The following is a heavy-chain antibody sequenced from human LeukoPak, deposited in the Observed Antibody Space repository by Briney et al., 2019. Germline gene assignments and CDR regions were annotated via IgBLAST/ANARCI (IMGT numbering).Heavy chain of an antibody. CDR3: ARVGGYYDSSGYSHCFDY. D-gene: IGHD3-22*01. Sequence: SQTLSLTCTVSGGSISSGGYYWSWIRQPPGKGLEWIGYIYHSGSTYYNPSLKSRVTISVDRSKNQFSLKLSSVTAADTAVYYCARVGGYYDSSGYSHCFDYWGQGTLVTVSS. J-gene: IGHJ4*02. CDR1: GGSISSGGYY. CDR2: IYHSGST. V-gene: IGHV4-30-2*01.